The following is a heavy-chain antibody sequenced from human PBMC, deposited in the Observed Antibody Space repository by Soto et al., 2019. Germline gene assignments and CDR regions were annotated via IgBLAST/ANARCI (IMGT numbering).Heavy chain of an antibody. J-gene: IGHJ4*02. CDR3: THQGDFYYRLDS. Sequence: GGSLRLSCAASGPGFSAAWMKWVRQAPGKGLEGVGRIKSKGGGETKDYAAPVKGRFTISRDDSKNTVYLQMDSLKTDDTAVYYCTHQGDFYYRLDSCAQGTLVTVSS. D-gene: IGHD2-21*01. CDR2: IKSKGGGETK. V-gene: IGHV3-15*07. CDR1: GPGFSAAW.